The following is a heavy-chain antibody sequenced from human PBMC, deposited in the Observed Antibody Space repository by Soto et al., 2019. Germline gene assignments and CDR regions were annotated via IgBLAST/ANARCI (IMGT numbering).Heavy chain of an antibody. V-gene: IGHV3-30*04. D-gene: IGHD3-3*01. CDR1: GFIINNYA. J-gene: IGHJ6*02. CDR3: AGRPDFGGPHYYYGMDV. CDR2: ISYDGSNK. Sequence: QVQLVESGGGVVQPGRSLRVSCAASGFIINNYAMHWVRQTPGKGLEWVAVISYDGSNKYYADSVKGRFTISRDNSKNTVDIQMNNLRTDHSAVYYCAGRPDFGGPHYYYGMDVWGQGTTVTVSS.